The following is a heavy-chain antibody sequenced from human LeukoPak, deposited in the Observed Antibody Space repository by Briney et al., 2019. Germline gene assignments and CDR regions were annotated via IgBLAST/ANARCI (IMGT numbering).Heavy chain of an antibody. Sequence: GGSLRLSCAASGFTLSSYEMNWVRQAPGKGLEWVSYISSSGSTIYYADSVKGRFTISRDNAKNSLYLQMNSLRAEDTAVYYCARGQYSSGWYGAQERYFQHWGQGTLVTVSS. CDR3: ARGQYSSGWYGAQERYFQH. CDR1: GFTLSSYE. V-gene: IGHV3-48*03. J-gene: IGHJ1*01. D-gene: IGHD6-19*01. CDR2: ISSSGSTI.